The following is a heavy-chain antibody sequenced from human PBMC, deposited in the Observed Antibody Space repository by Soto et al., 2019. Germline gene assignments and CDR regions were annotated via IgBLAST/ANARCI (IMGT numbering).Heavy chain of an antibody. Sequence: PGGSLRLSCAASGFTFSSDAMSWVRQAPGKGLEWVSAISGSGGSTYYADSVKGRFTISRDNSKNTLYLQMSSLRAEDTAVYYCASTLISPAPFDNWGQGTLVTVSS. J-gene: IGHJ4*02. CDR3: ASTLISPAPFDN. V-gene: IGHV3-23*01. CDR2: ISGSGGST. CDR1: GFTFSSDA. D-gene: IGHD2-2*01.